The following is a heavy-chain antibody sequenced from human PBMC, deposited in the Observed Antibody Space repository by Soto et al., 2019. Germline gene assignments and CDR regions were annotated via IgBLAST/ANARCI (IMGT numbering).Heavy chain of an antibody. Sequence: SETLSLTCTVSGGSVISGSYYWSWIRQPPGKGLEWIGYIYYSGSTKYNPSLKSRVTILIETSKIQFSLKLRSVTDADTAVYYCARVSLNLYHYDGSGYQVHGFDYWGQGTLVTVPQ. CDR1: GGSVISGSYY. CDR2: IYYSGST. CDR3: ARVSLNLYHYDGSGYQVHGFDY. D-gene: IGHD3-22*01. V-gene: IGHV4-61*01. J-gene: IGHJ4*02.